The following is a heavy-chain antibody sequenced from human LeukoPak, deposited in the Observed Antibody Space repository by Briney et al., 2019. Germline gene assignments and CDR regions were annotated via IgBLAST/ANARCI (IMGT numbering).Heavy chain of an antibody. Sequence: ASVKVSCKASGYTFTSYYMYWVRQAPGQGLEWMGIINPSGGSPNYAQKFQGRVTMTRDMSTSTVNMELSSLRSEDTAVYYCARAQGSYYHYYMDVWGKGTTVTVSS. D-gene: IGHD1-26*01. CDR1: GYTFTSYY. CDR3: ARAQGSYYHYYMDV. CDR2: INPSGGSP. J-gene: IGHJ6*03. V-gene: IGHV1-46*01.